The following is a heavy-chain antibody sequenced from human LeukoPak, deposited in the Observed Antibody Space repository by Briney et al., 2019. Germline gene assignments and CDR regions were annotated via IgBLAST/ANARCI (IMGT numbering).Heavy chain of an antibody. V-gene: IGHV4-39*07. J-gene: IGHJ6*03. D-gene: IGHD6-19*01. CDR3: ARRYQWSYYYMDV. Sequence: SETLSLTCTVSGGSIRSSSYYWGWIRQPPGKGLEWIGSIYYSGSTYYNPSLKSRVTIAADTSKNQFSLKLSSVTAADAAVYYCARRYQWSYYYMDVWGTGTTVTVSS. CDR2: IYYSGST. CDR1: GGSIRSSSYY.